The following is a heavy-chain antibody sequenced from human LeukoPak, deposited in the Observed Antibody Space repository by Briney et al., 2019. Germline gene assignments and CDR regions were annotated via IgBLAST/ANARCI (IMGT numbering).Heavy chain of an antibody. CDR2: MNPNSGGT. CDR3: APRRVAADKGFDY. D-gene: IGHD6-19*01. J-gene: IGHJ4*02. CDR1: GYTFTDYY. Sequence: EASVKVSCKASGYTFTDYYMHWMRQAPGQGPEWMGWMNPNSGGTNYAQKFQDRGNMTRDTSITTAYMELSSLRSDDTAVYYCAPRRVAADKGFDYWGQGTLVTVSS. V-gene: IGHV1-2*02.